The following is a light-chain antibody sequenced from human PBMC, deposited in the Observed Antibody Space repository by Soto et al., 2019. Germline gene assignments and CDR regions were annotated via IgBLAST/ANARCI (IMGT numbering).Light chain of an antibody. CDR1: SSNIGAGYD. Sequence: QSVLTQPHSVSGAPGQRVTISCTGSSSNIGAGYDVHWYQQLPGTAPKLLIYGNSNRPSGVPDRFSGSKSGTSASLALTGLQAEDVADYYSQSYDSSLSGWGFGGGTKPTAL. V-gene: IGLV1-40*01. CDR2: GNS. J-gene: IGLJ3*02. CDR3: QSYDSSLSGWG.